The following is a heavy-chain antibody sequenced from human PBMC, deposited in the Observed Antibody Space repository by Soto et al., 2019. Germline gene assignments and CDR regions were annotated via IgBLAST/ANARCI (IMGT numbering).Heavy chain of an antibody. Sequence: ASVKVSCKASGYTFSSYGISWVRQAPGRRLEWMGWINAGNGNTKYSQKFQGRVTITRDTSASTAYMELSSLRSEDTAVYYCARVSGYYLPDYWGQGTLVTVSS. V-gene: IGHV1-3*01. J-gene: IGHJ4*02. CDR1: GYTFSSYG. D-gene: IGHD5-12*01. CDR2: INAGNGNT. CDR3: ARVSGYYLPDY.